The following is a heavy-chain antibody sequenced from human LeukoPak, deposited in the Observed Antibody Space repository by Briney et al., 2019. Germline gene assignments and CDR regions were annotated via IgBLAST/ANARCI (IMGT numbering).Heavy chain of an antibody. CDR3: ARGQGGYCSSTSCYNWFDP. D-gene: IGHD2-2*01. Sequence: PSETLSLTCTVSGGSISSYYWSWIRQPPGKGLEWIGEINHSGSTNHNPSLKSRVTISVDTSKNQFSLKLSSVTAADTAVYYCARGQGGYCSSTSCYNWFDPWGQGTLVTVSS. J-gene: IGHJ5*02. CDR2: INHSGST. V-gene: IGHV4-34*01. CDR1: GGSISSYY.